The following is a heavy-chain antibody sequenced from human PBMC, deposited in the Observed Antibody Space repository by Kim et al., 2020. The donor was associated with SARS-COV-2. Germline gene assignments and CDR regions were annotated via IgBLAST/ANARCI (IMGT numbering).Heavy chain of an antibody. J-gene: IGHJ4*02. CDR1: GDSISSNSW. Sequence: SETLSLTCAVSGDSISSNSWWTLVRQPPGEGLEWIGEISPSGKTNYNPALKSRVTISSDKTKNQFSLNLRSVTAADTAVYYCTREAGDDSVTGYDYWGQGALVTVPS. CDR2: ISPSGKT. CDR3: TREAGDDSVTGYDY. D-gene: IGHD3-9*01. V-gene: IGHV4-4*02.